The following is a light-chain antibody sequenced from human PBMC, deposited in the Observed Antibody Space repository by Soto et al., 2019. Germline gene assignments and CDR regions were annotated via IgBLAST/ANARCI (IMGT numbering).Light chain of an antibody. CDR1: QSISLK. CDR3: QQYNQCLAWT. J-gene: IGKJ1*01. V-gene: IGKV3-15*01. CDR2: GAS. Sequence: EIVMTHSPSALSVSPGPRRTLSCKASQSISLKLALYQQKPGQAPRLLIYGASTRATGIPGRFRGSGSGTDFTLTISSLQSEDFAVYYCQQYNQCLAWTFGQGTKVDIK.